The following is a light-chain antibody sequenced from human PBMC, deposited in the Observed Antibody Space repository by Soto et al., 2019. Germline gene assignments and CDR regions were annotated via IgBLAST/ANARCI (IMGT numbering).Light chain of an antibody. CDR3: SSYTSSSISYV. V-gene: IGLV2-14*01. J-gene: IGLJ1*01. CDR1: SSDVGGYNY. CDR2: EVS. Sequence: QSALTQTASVSGSPGQSITISCTGTSSDVGGYNYVSWYQQHPGKAPKLMIYEVSNRPSGVSNRFSGSKSGNTASLTISGLQAEDEADYYCSSYTSSSISYVFGTGTKLTVL.